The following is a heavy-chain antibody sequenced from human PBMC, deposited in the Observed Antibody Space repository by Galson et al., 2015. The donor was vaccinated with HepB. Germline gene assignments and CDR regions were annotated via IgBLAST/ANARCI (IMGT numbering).Heavy chain of an antibody. CDR2: INYSGST. V-gene: IGHV4-59*12. CDR3: ARVETYYYDSANFRRGPDLFDV. J-gene: IGHJ3*01. D-gene: IGHD3-22*01. CDR1: GGSMNNYF. Sequence: ETLSLTCTVSGGSMNNYFWSWIRQAPGKGLEWIGYINYSGSTTYNPSIKTSATISVDTSKTLFSLQLRSVTAADAAVYFCARVETYYYDSANFRRGPDLFDVWGQGTLVTVPS.